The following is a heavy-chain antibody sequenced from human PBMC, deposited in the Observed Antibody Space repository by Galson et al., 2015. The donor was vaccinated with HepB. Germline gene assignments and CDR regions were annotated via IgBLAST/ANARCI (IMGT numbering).Heavy chain of an antibody. CDR2: ISTSSSII. CDR1: GFTFSSYS. CDR3: ARDGGDSNFDY. V-gene: IGHV3-48*01. D-gene: IGHD3-16*01. J-gene: IGHJ4*02. Sequence: SLRLSCAASGFTFSSYSMNWVRQAPGKGLEWVSYISTSSSIIYYADSVKGRFTISRDNAKKSLYLQMNSLRAEDTAVYFCARDGGDSNFDYWGRGTLVTVSS.